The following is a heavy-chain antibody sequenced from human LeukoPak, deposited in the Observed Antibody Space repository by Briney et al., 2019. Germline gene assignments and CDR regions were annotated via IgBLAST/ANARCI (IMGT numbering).Heavy chain of an antibody. V-gene: IGHV1-2*02. D-gene: IGHD2-21*02. J-gene: IGHJ4*02. CDR3: ARVGPDCGGDCYSN. CDR1: GYTFTGYY. Sequence: GASVKVSCKTSGYTFTGYYIHWVRQAPGQGLEWMGWINGNTGSTNYAQKFQDRVAMTRDTSISTAYMDLNRLRSDDTAVYFCARVGPDCGGDCYSNWGQGILVTVSS. CDR2: INGNTGST.